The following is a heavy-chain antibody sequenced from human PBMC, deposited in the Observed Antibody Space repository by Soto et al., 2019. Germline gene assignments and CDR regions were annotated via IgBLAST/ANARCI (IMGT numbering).Heavy chain of an antibody. J-gene: IGHJ4*02. Sequence: GGSLRLSCAASGFTFSSYAMSWVRQAPGKGLEWVSAISGSGGSTYYADSVKGRFTISRDNSKNTLYLQMNSLRAEDTAVYYCAKVPRDSSGYYYGGVDYWGRGTLVTVSS. D-gene: IGHD3-22*01. CDR1: GFTFSSYA. V-gene: IGHV3-23*01. CDR3: AKVPRDSSGYYYGGVDY. CDR2: ISGSGGST.